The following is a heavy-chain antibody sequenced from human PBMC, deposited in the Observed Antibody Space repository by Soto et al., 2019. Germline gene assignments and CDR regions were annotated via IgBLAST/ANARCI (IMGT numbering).Heavy chain of an antibody. D-gene: IGHD2-2*01. CDR2: INPNSGGT. CDR3: ASSVVPAAKDYYYYYGMDV. CDR1: GYTFTGYY. Sequence: VASVKVSCKASGYTFTGYYMHWVRQAPGQGLEWMGWINPNSGGTNYAQKFQGRVTMARDTSISTAYMELSRLRSDDTAVYYCASSVVPAAKDYYYYYGMDVWGQGTTVTVSS. J-gene: IGHJ6*02. V-gene: IGHV1-2*02.